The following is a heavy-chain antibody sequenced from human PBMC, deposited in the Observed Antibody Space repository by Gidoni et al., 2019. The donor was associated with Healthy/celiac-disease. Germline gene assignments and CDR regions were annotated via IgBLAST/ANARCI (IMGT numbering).Heavy chain of an antibody. CDR1: GFTFSSYA. Sequence: EVQLVEAGGGLVQPGGSLRLSCSASGFTFSSYAMHWVSQAPGKGLEYVSSISSNGGSTYYADSVKGRFTISRDNSKNTLYLQMSSLRAEDTAVYYCVKDKIRARAFDIWGQGTMVTVSS. V-gene: IGHV3-64D*06. CDR3: VKDKIRARAFDI. D-gene: IGHD3-3*01. J-gene: IGHJ3*02. CDR2: ISSNGGST.